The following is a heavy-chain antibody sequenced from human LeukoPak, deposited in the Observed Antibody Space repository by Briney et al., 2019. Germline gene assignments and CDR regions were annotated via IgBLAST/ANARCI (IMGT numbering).Heavy chain of an antibody. CDR2: INAGNGNT. V-gene: IGHV1-3*01. J-gene: IGHJ6*04. D-gene: IGHD6-13*01. CDR1: GYTFTSYA. CDR3: ARREAAGYYYYGMDV. Sequence: ASVKVSCKASGYTFTSYAMHWVRQAPGQRLEWMGWINAGNGNTKYSQKFRGRVTITRDTSASTAYMELSSLRSEDTAVYYCARREAAGYYYYGMDVWGKGTTVTVSS.